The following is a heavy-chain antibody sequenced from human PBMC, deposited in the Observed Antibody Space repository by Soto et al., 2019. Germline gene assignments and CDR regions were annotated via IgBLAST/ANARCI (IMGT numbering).Heavy chain of an antibody. V-gene: IGHV3-48*01. D-gene: IGHD2-2*01. Sequence: GGSLRLSCAASGFTFSSYSMNWVRQAPGKGLEWVSYISSSSSTIYYADSVKGRFTISRDNAKNSLYLQMNSLRAEDTAVYYCARGPNPADIVVVPAEDYWGQGTLVTVSS. CDR2: ISSSSSTI. CDR1: GFTFSSYS. J-gene: IGHJ4*02. CDR3: ARGPNPADIVVVPAEDY.